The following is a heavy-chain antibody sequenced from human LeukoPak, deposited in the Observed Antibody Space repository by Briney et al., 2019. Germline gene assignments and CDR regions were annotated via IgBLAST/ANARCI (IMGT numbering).Heavy chain of an antibody. CDR1: GFTFSSYG. Sequence: GRCLRLSCAASGFTFSSYGMHWVRQAPGKGREWVAVIWYDGSNKYYADSVKGRFTISRDNSKNTLYLQMNSLRAEDTAVYYCARDPSDWIFDFWSGYVPDYYYYMDVWGKGTTVTVSS. CDR3: ARDPSDWIFDFWSGYVPDYYYYMDV. CDR2: IWYDGSNK. D-gene: IGHD3-3*01. J-gene: IGHJ6*03. V-gene: IGHV3-33*01.